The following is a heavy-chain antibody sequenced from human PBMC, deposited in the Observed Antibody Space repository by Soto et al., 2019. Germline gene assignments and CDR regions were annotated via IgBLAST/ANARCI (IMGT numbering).Heavy chain of an antibody. Sequence: PVGPLRLSCAASGFTFSSYAMSWVRQAPGKGLEWVSAISGSGGSTYYADSVKGRFTISRDNSKNTLYLQMNSLRAEDTAVYYCAKDTIAVAGFFDYWGQGTLVTVSS. CDR3: AKDTIAVAGFFDY. D-gene: IGHD6-19*01. CDR2: ISGSGGST. J-gene: IGHJ4*02. V-gene: IGHV3-23*01. CDR1: GFTFSSYA.